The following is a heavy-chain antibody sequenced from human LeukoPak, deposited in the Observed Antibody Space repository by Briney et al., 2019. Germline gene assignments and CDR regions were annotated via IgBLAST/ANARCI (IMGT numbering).Heavy chain of an antibody. D-gene: IGHD7-27*01. V-gene: IGHV4-4*07. CDR1: GGSISSYY. J-gene: IGHJ4*02. CDR3: ARGPSWGSAYFDY. Sequence: SETLSLTCTASGGSISSYYWSWIRQPAGKGLEWIGRIYTSGSANYNPSLKSRVTVSVDTSKNQISLNLTSVTAADTAVYYCARGPSWGSAYFDYWGQGTLVTVSS. CDR2: IYTSGSA.